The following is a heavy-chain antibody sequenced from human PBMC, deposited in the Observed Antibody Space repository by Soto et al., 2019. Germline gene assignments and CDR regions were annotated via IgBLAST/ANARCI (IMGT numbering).Heavy chain of an antibody. J-gene: IGHJ5*02. CDR2: ISSGSSTI. D-gene: IGHD2-15*01. CDR1: EFTFSIYS. Sequence: QLGGSLRLSCAASEFTFSIYSMNWVRQAPGKGLEWVSYISSGSSTIYYADSVKGRFTISRDNAKNSLYLQMNSLRDEDTAVYYCARGCSGGSCYSRRWFDPWGQGTLVTVSS. V-gene: IGHV3-48*02. CDR3: ARGCSGGSCYSRRWFDP.